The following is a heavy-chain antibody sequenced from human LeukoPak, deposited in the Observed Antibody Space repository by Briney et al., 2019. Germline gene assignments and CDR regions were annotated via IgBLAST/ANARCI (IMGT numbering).Heavy chain of an antibody. V-gene: IGHV3-30*02. CDR1: GFIFSSYG. Sequence: GGSLRLSCAASGFIFSSYGMHWVRQAPGKGLEWVAFIRYDGSNTYYADSVKGRFTISRDNSKNTLYLQMNSLRAEDTAVYYCAKTGDYDILTGYTYYFDYWGQGTLVTVSS. CDR2: IRYDGSNT. CDR3: AKTGDYDILTGYTYYFDY. D-gene: IGHD3-9*01. J-gene: IGHJ4*02.